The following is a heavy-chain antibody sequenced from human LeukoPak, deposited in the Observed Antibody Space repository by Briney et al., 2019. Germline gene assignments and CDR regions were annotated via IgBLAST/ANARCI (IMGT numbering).Heavy chain of an antibody. J-gene: IGHJ5*02. Sequence: SETLSLTCSISGGSISSYYWTWIRQPPGKGLECIGYMYSSGNINYNPSLKSRVTISIDTSKNQFSLKLSSVTAADTALYYCARVAGGGFDPWGQGTLVTVSS. CDR3: ARVAGGGFDP. CDR2: MYSSGNI. V-gene: IGHV4-59*01. CDR1: GGSISSYY. D-gene: IGHD1-1*01.